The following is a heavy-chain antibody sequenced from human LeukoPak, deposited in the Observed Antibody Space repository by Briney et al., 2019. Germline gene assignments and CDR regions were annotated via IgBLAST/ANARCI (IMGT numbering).Heavy chain of an antibody. V-gene: IGHV4-39*01. Sequence: ETLSLTCTVSGGSISSSSYYWGWIRQPPGKGLEWIGSIYYRGSTYYNPSLKSRVTISVDTSKNQFSLKLSSVTAADTAVYYCARYDYVWGSYRYTEAFDIWGQGTMVTVSS. CDR3: ARYDYVWGSYRYTEAFDI. CDR2: IYYRGST. CDR1: GGSISSSSYY. J-gene: IGHJ3*02. D-gene: IGHD3-16*02.